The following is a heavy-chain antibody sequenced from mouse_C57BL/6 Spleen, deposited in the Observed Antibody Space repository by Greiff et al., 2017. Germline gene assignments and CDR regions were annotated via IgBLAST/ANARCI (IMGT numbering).Heavy chain of an antibody. CDR1: GFTFSDYY. D-gene: IGHD4-1*01. V-gene: IGHV5-16*01. CDR3: ARGGGANWDPWFAY. CDR2: INYDGSST. J-gene: IGHJ3*01. Sequence: EVQRVESEGGLVQPGSSMKLSCTASGFTFSDYYMAWVRQVPEKGLEWVANINYDGSSTYYLDSLKSRFIISRDNAKNILYLQMSSLKSEDTATYYCARGGGANWDPWFAYWGQGTLVTVSA.